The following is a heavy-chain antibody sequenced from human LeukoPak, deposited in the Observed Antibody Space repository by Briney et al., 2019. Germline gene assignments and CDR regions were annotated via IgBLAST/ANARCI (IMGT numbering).Heavy chain of an antibody. V-gene: IGHV3-30*02. Sequence: GGSLRLSCAASGFTFSSYGMHWVRQAPGKGLEWVAFIRYDGSNKYYADSVKGRFTISRDNAKNSLFLQMNSLRAEDTAVYYCAKGRGWEASYYYYYMDVWGKGTTVTISS. CDR2: IRYDGSNK. CDR1: GFTFSSYG. D-gene: IGHD1-26*01. CDR3: AKGRGWEASYYYYYMDV. J-gene: IGHJ6*03.